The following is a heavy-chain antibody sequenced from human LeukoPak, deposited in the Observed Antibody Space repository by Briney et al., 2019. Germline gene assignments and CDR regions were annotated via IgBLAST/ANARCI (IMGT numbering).Heavy chain of an antibody. Sequence: SETLSLTCTVSGYSITSAYYWGWIRQPPGKGLEWIGSFFLKGSTYYNPSLKSRVTISLDTSKNQISLKLSSVTAADTAVYYCAREGYCSSTNCYNFNYWGQGTLVTVSS. CDR3: AREGYCSSTNCYNFNY. CDR2: FFLKGST. CDR1: GYSITSAYY. D-gene: IGHD2-2*02. V-gene: IGHV4-38-2*02. J-gene: IGHJ4*02.